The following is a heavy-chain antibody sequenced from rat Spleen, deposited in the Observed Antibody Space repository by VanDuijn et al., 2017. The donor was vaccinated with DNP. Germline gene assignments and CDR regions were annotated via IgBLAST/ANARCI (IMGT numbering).Heavy chain of an antibody. Sequence: EVQLVESGGGLVQPGRSLILSCAASGLIFSDQNMAWVRQAPKKGLEWVATIMYNGSRTYYRDSVKGRFTISRDDGKSTLYLQMDSLRSEDTATYYCARWYNSGYYFDYWGQGVMVTVSS. CDR2: IMYNGSRT. CDR3: ARWYNSGYYFDY. D-gene: IGHD4-3*01. CDR1: GLIFSDQN. J-gene: IGHJ2*01. V-gene: IGHV5S10*01.